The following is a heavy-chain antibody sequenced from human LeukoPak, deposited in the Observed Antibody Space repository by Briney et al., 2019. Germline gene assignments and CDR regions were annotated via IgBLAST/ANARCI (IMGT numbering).Heavy chain of an antibody. D-gene: IGHD6-19*01. CDR3: ARVDSSGRSY. CDR2: VFSSGTT. J-gene: IGHJ4*02. V-gene: IGHV4-59*12. Sequence: SETLSLTCTVSGDSISGYYWSWIRQPPGKGLEWIGYVFSSGTTNYNPSLKGRVTLLVDTSKNQFSLELSSVTAADTAVYYCARVDSSGRSYWGQGTLVTVSS. CDR1: GDSISGYY.